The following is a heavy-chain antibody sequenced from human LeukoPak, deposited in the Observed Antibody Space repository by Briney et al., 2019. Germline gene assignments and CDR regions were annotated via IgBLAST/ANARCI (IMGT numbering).Heavy chain of an antibody. CDR1: GYTFTDYY. J-gene: IGHJ4*02. CDR2: VDPEDGET. V-gene: IGHV1-69-2*01. Sequence: GASVKVSCKVSGYTFTDYYMHWVQQAPGKGLEWRGVVDPEDGETIYAEKFQGRVTITADTSTDTAYMELSSLRSEDTAVYYCATDPSYSGSYRWSGESLAGGGYWGQGTLVTVSS. D-gene: IGHD1-26*01. CDR3: ATDPSYSGSYRWSGESLAGGGY.